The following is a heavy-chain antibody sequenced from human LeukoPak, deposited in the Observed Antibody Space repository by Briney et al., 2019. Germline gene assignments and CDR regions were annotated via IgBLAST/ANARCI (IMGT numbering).Heavy chain of an antibody. CDR1: GFTFSIYS. J-gene: IGHJ5*02. CDR2: ITSSSSYI. D-gene: IGHD5-18*01. V-gene: IGHV3-21*04. CDR3: AKSGSADTAMAKGGWFDP. Sequence: GGSLRLSCAASGFTFSIYSMDWVRQAPGKGLEWVSSITSSSSYIYYADSVKGRFTISRDNSKKTFYLQMNSLRAEDTAVYYCAKSGSADTAMAKGGWFDPWGQGTLVTVSS.